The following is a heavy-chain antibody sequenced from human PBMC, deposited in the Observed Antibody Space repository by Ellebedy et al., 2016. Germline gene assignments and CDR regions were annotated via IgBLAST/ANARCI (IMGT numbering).Heavy chain of an antibody. CDR3: ARGVGSGWFDP. V-gene: IGHV3-53*01. CDR2: IFSDGNT. D-gene: IGHD2-15*01. CDR1: GFTVSTNY. J-gene: IGHJ5*02. Sequence: GGSLRLSCAASGFTVSTNYMKWVRQAPGKGLEWVSAIFSDGNTYYADSVNGRFTISRDNSKNTLYLQMNSLRAEDTAVYYCARGVGSGWFDPWGQGTLVTVSS.